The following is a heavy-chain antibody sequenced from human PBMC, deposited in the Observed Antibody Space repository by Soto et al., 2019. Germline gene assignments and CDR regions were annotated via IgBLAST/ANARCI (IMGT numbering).Heavy chain of an antibody. CDR1: GGSISSYY. CDR2: IYYSGST. Sequence: PSDTLSLTCTVSGGSISSYYWSWIRQPPGEGLEWIGYIYYSGSTNYNPSLKSRVTISVDTSKNQFSLKLSSVTAADTAVYYCARVTRRYCSGGSCYPDDAFDIWGQGTMVTVSS. D-gene: IGHD2-15*01. CDR3: ARVTRRYCSGGSCYPDDAFDI. V-gene: IGHV4-59*01. J-gene: IGHJ3*02.